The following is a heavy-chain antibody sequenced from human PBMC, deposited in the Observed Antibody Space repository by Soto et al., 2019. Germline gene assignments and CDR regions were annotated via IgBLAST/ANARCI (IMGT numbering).Heavy chain of an antibody. D-gene: IGHD3-10*01. V-gene: IGHV1-24*01. CDR2: FDPEQGKI. Sequence: QVQLVQSGAEVKKPGASVKVSCKVSGYTLTELSIHWVRQAPGKGLEWMGGFDPEQGKIIYAQKFLGRVSMTEDTSTDTAYMELSSLRSVDTDLYYCATTYLVEAFDIWGQGTMVSVSS. J-gene: IGHJ3*02. CDR1: GYTLTELS. CDR3: ATTYLVEAFDI.